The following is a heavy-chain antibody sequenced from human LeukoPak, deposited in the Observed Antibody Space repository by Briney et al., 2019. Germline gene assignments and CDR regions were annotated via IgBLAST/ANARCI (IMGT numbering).Heavy chain of an antibody. CDR1: GFTFSRYW. CDR3: ARDGYSGSYYDY. J-gene: IGHJ4*02. D-gene: IGHD1-26*01. CDR2: IKQDGNEK. Sequence: GGSLRLSCAASGFTFSRYWMSWVRQAPGKGLEWVANIKQDGNEKYYVDSVKGRFTISRDNAKSSLHLQMNSLRAEDTAVYYCARDGYSGSYYDYWGQGILVTVSS. V-gene: IGHV3-7*01.